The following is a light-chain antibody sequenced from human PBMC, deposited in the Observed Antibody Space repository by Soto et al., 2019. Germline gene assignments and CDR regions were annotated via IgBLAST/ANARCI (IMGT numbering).Light chain of an antibody. Sequence: QSALTQPPSASGSPGQSVTISCTGTSSDVGTFNYVSWYQQHPGKAPKLIIYEVSKRPSGVPDRFSGSKSGNTASLTVSGLQAEDEADYYCNTFGGTNHVMFGGGTKLTVL. V-gene: IGLV2-8*01. CDR2: EVS. J-gene: IGLJ3*02. CDR1: SSDVGTFNY. CDR3: NTFGGTNHVM.